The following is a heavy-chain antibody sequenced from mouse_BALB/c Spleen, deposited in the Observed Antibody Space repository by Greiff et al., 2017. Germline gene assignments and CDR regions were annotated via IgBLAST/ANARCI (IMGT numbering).Heavy chain of an antibody. CDR2: ISDGGSYT. V-gene: IGHV5-4*02. CDR3: AREEA. J-gene: IGHJ3*01. CDR1: GFTFSDYY. D-gene: IGHD3-2*02. Sequence: LVESGGGLVKPGGSLKLPCAASGFTFSDYYMYWVRQTPEKRLEWVATISDGGSYTYYPDSVKGRFTISRDNAKNNLYLQMSSLKSEDTAMYYCAREEAWGQGTLVTVSA.